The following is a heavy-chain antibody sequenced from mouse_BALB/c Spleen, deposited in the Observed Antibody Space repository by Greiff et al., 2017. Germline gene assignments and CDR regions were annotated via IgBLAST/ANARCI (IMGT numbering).Heavy chain of an antibody. D-gene: IGHD1-1*01. V-gene: IGHV1-14*01. CDR1: GYTFTSYV. CDR2: INPYNDGT. J-gene: IGHJ3*01. CDR3: AREGYYGSRGWFAY. Sequence: VQLKQSGPELVKPGASVKMSCKASGYTFTSYVMHWVKQKPGQGLEWIGYINPYNDGTKYNEKFKGKATLTSDKSSSTAYMELSSLTSEDSAVYYCAREGYYGSRGWFAYWGQGTLVTVSA.